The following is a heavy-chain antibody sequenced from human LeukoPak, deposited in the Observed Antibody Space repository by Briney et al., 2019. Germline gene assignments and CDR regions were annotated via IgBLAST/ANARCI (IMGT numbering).Heavy chain of an antibody. D-gene: IGHD6-19*01. CDR3: ARDSPRIIAVAAPDY. J-gene: IGHJ4*02. CDR1: GFTFSSYS. Sequence: PGGSLRLSCAASGFTFSSYSMNWVRQAPGKGLEWVSYISSSSSTIYYANSVKGRFTISRDNAKNSLYLQMNSLRDEDTAVYYCARDSPRIIAVAAPDYWGQGTLVTVSS. CDR2: ISSSSSTI. V-gene: IGHV3-48*02.